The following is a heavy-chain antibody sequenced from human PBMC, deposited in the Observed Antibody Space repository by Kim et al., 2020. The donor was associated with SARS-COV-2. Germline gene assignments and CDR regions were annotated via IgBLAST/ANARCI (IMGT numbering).Heavy chain of an antibody. D-gene: IGHD3-16*01. V-gene: IGHV4-4*07. CDR3: ARTISSGGSWLIFDS. J-gene: IGHJ4*02. CDR1: GDSMSSCY. Sequence: SETLSLTCTVSGDSMSSCYWSWIRLPAGKGLEWIGRIYASGSTGYNPSLKSRLTMSVDTSKKQFSLKLSSVTAADTAIYYCARTISSGGSWLIFDSWGQGALVTVSS. CDR2: IYASGST.